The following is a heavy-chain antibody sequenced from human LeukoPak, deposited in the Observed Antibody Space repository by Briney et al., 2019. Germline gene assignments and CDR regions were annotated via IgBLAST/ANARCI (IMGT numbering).Heavy chain of an antibody. J-gene: IGHJ3*02. V-gene: IGHV4-59*01. Sequence: SETLSLTCTVSGGSISSYSWSWIRQPPGKGLEWIGFIYDSGSTNYNPSLKNRVTISVDTSKNQFSLKLSSVTAADTAVYYCASERNVDAFDIWGQGTMVTVSS. CDR3: ASERNVDAFDI. CDR1: GGSISSYS. CDR2: IYDSGST.